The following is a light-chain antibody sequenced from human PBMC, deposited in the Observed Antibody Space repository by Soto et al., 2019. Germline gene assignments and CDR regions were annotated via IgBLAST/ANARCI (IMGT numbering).Light chain of an antibody. J-gene: IGKJ1*01. CDR3: LQDYSYPRT. CDR2: GTS. Sequence: AIQMIQSTSSLSASVGDRVIIACRASQAIRTELGWYQQRPGKAPKLLIYGTSNLQSGVPSRFSGSGSGTDFTLTINGLQPEDFATYYCLQDYSYPRTFGQGTKVDIK. CDR1: QAIRTE. V-gene: IGKV1-6*01.